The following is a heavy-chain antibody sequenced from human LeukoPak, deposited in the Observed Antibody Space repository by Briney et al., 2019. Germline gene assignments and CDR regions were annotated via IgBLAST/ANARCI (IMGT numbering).Heavy chain of an antibody. V-gene: IGHV3-66*01. CDR2: IYSGGYT. Sequence: GGSLRLSCAASGFTVSSTYLTWVRQAPGKGLEWLSGIYSGGYTYYADSVKGRFFISGDIAENMVYLQMNSLSLEDTAVYFCASGRPAHYFDSWGPGTLVTVS. CDR3: ASGRPAHYFDS. J-gene: IGHJ4*02. D-gene: IGHD6-6*01. CDR1: GFTVSSTY.